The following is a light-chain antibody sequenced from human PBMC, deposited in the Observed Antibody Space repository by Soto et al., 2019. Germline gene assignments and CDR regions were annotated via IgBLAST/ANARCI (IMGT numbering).Light chain of an antibody. CDR1: QTVSSSH. CDR3: QHFGSSPPTYT. CDR2: GAS. Sequence: EVVLTQSPGTLSLSPGERATLSCRASQTVSSSHLAWYQQKPGQAPRLLIYGASDRATDIPDRFSGSWSGTDCTLTSSRLEPEDFGVYYWQHFGSSPPTYTFGQGTKLEIK. V-gene: IGKV3-20*01. J-gene: IGKJ2*01.